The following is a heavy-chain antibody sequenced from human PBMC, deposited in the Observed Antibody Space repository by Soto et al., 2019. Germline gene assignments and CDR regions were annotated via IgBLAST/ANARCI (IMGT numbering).Heavy chain of an antibody. V-gene: IGHV3-33*01. CDR1: GFTFSSYG. CDR2: IWYDGSNK. D-gene: IGHD3-3*01. J-gene: IGHJ6*03. Sequence: QVQLVESGGGVVQPGRSLRLSCAASGFTFSSYGMHWVRQAPGKGLEWVAVIWYDGSNKYYADSVKGRFTISRDNSKNTLYLQMNSLRAEDTAVYYCARGDFGWSYYMDVWGKGTTVTVSS. CDR3: ARGDFGWSYYMDV.